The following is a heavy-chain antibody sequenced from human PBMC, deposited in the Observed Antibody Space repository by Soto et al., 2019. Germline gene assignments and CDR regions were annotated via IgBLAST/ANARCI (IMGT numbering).Heavy chain of an antibody. CDR2: IFPGDSDT. D-gene: IGHD3-22*01. J-gene: IGHJ3*02. CDR3: AAGYDTVLDAFDI. CDR1: GYNFANYW. V-gene: IGHV5-51*01. Sequence: PGESLKISCKGSGYNFANYWIGWVSQMPGKGLEGMGMIFPGDSDTTNSPSLQGQITMSVDTSNSSAYLPWRSLKASDTAMYYCAAGYDTVLDAFDIWGQGTMVTVSS.